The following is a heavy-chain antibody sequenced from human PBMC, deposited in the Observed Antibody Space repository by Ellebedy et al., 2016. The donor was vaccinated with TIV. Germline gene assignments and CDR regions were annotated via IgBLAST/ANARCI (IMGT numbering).Heavy chain of an antibody. J-gene: IGHJ4*02. CDR3: ARAPAMVRGVIPY. D-gene: IGHD3-10*01. Sequence: SETLSLXXAVSGGSISSSNWWSWVRQPPGKGLEWIGEIYHSGSTNYNPSLKSRVTISVDKSKNQFSLKLSSVTAADTAVYYCARAPAMVRGVIPYWGQGTLVTVSS. V-gene: IGHV4-4*02. CDR2: IYHSGST. CDR1: GGSISSSNW.